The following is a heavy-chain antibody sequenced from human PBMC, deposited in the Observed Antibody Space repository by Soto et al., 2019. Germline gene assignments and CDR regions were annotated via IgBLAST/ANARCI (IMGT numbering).Heavy chain of an antibody. Sequence: QVQLVQSGAEVKKPGSSVKVSCKASGYTFISYGISWVRQAPGQGLEWMGWISAYNDYTNYAQKLXGXXTMTPETSTXIXXXEXXSRRSDDTAGYYCAREGYYSGSGSYSPPRYYGMDVWGQGTTVTVSS. CDR3: AREGYYSGSGSYSPPRYYGMDV. CDR1: GYTFISYG. V-gene: IGHV1-18*01. J-gene: IGHJ6*02. CDR2: ISAYNDYT. D-gene: IGHD3-10*01.